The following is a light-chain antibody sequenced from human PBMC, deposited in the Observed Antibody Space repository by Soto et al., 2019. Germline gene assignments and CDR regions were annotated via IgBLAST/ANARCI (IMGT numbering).Light chain of an antibody. Sequence: EVGITQSPATVSVSPGEGVTLSCRASQTISNDLAWYQQKPGQAPRLLIYGASTRATGVPARFSGGGSGTEFTLTISSLQSEDFAFYYCQQNNKWPPVTFGGGTKVDIK. CDR2: GAS. CDR1: QTISND. CDR3: QQNNKWPPVT. J-gene: IGKJ4*01. V-gene: IGKV3-15*01.